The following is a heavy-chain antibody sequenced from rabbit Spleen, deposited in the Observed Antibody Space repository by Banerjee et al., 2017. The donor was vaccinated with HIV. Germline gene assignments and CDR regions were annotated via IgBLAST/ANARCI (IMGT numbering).Heavy chain of an antibody. CDR2: IDPVFGST. CDR3: VRGASSSGYYSL. Sequence: QLKESGGGLVQPGGSLKLSCKASGFDFSGYYLSWVRQAPGKGLEWIGYIDPVFGSTSYASWVNGRFTISSDNAQNTLYLQLNSLTAADTAPYFCVRGASSSGYYSLWGPGSLVTVS. V-gene: IGHV1S7*01. CDR1: GFDFSGYY. J-gene: IGHJ4*01. D-gene: IGHD1-1*01.